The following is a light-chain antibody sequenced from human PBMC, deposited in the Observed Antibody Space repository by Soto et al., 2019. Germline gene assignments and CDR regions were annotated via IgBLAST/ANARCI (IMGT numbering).Light chain of an antibody. V-gene: IGLV1-40*01. CDR3: QSYDTSLSGVI. CDR2: ADN. J-gene: IGLJ2*01. Sequence: QSVLTQTPSVSGSPGQKITMSFTGSSSNIGAGYDVHWYQQLPGAAPRLLIYADNNRPSGVPDRFSASNSGTSASLAITGLQGEDEAVYYCQSYDTSLSGVIFGAGSKGTVL. CDR1: SSNIGAGYD.